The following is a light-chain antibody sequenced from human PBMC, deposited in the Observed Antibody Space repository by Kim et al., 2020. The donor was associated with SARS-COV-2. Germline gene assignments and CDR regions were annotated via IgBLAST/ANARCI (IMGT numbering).Light chain of an antibody. Sequence: PGEGATRSGRASHSVGIRLAWYQQTPGQAPRLLIYDASIRDSGIPGRCSGSGSGTDFTLTIGSLEPRDVAIYHCQQRGNWPPALTFGGGTKVDIK. CDR2: DAS. CDR1: HSVGIR. V-gene: IGKV3-11*01. CDR3: QQRGNWPPALT. J-gene: IGKJ4*01.